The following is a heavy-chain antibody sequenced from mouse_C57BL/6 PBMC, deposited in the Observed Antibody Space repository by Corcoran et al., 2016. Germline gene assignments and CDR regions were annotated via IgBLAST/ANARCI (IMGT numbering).Heavy chain of an antibody. V-gene: IGHV8-12*01. CDR3: ARRGYGNYYFDF. D-gene: IGHD2-10*02. J-gene: IGHJ2*01. Sequence: QVTLKESGPGILQSSQTLSLTCSFSGFLLSTSGMGVSWIRQPSGKGLEWLAHIYWDDDKRYNPSLKSRLTISKDTSRNQVFLKITSVDTADTATYYCARRGYGNYYFDFGGQGTTLTVSS. CDR2: IYWDDDK. CDR1: GFLLSTSGMG.